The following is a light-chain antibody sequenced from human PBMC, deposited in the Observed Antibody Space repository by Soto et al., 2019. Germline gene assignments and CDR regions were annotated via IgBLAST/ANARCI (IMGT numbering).Light chain of an antibody. V-gene: IGLV1-44*01. CDR3: AAWDDSLNGWV. J-gene: IGLJ3*02. CDR1: RSNIGSNT. Sequence: QPVLTQPPSASGTPGQRVTISCSGSRSNIGSNTVNWYQQLPGTAPKLLMYSNNQRPSGVPDRFSGSKSDTSAALAISGLQSEDEADYYCAAWDDSLNGWVFGGGTKVTVL. CDR2: SNN.